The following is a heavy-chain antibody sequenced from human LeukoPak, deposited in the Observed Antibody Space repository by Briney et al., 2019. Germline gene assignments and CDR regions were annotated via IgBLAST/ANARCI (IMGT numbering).Heavy chain of an antibody. CDR3: ARDKWTTVTTH. CDR1: GFTFSSYS. J-gene: IGHJ4*02. Sequence: GGSLRLSCAASGFTFSSYSMNWVRQAPGKGLEWVSSISSSSSYIYYADSVKGRFTIYRDNAKNSLYLQMNSLRAEDTAVYYCARDKWTTVTTHWGQGTLVTVSS. D-gene: IGHD4-17*01. CDR2: ISSSSSYI. V-gene: IGHV3-21*01.